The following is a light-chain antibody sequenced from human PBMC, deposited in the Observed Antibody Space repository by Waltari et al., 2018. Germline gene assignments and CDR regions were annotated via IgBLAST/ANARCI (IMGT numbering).Light chain of an antibody. CDR1: QSVSRA. CDR3: QHYLRLPAT. J-gene: IGKJ1*01. Sequence: EIVLTQSPGTLSLSPGERATLSCRASQSVSRALAWYQQKPGQAPRLLIYGASNRATGIPDRFSGSGSGTDFSLTISSLEPEDFAVYYCQHYLRLPATFGQGTKVEFK. CDR2: GAS. V-gene: IGKV3-20*01.